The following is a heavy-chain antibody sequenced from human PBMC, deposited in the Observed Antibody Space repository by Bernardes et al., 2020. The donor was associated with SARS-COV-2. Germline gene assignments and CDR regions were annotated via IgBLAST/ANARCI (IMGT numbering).Heavy chain of an antibody. CDR3: AGEVSSEYGMDV. J-gene: IGHJ6*02. CDR1: DDSVRSNTYY. Sequence: SETLTLTCTVSDDSVRSNTYYWGWLRQPKGKGLEWIGSIYYSGNTYYNPSLKSRVTISVDTSKRQFSLQLSSVTAADTSLYYCAGEVSSEYGMDVWGQGTTVTVSS. V-gene: IGHV4-39*02. CDR2: IYYSGNT. D-gene: IGHD3-22*01.